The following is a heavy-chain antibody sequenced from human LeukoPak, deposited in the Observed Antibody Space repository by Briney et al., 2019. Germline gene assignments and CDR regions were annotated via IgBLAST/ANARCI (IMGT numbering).Heavy chain of an antibody. V-gene: IGHV3-30*04. J-gene: IGHJ3*02. Sequence: ERSLRLSCAASGFTFSNYAMHWVRQAPGKGLEWVAVISYDGSNKYYADSVKGRFTISRDNSRNTLYLEMNSLRAEDTAVYYCARDLSAFDIWGQGTMVTVSS. CDR2: ISYDGSNK. CDR3: ARDLSAFDI. CDR1: GFTFSNYA.